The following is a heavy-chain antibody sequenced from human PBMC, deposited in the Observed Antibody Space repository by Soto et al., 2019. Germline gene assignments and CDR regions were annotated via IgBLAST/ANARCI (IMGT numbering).Heavy chain of an antibody. Sequence: EVQLVESGGGLIQPGGSLRLSCAVSGFTVSNNYMSWVRQAPGKGLEGVSVIYSGGYTAYGDSVKGRFTISRDNSKNTLYLQMRAVRPAEPAGYYGAPHPGGGGYWGQGTLVTVSS. J-gene: IGHJ4*02. CDR3: APHPGGGGY. CDR1: GFTVSNNY. V-gene: IGHV3-53*01. CDR2: IYSGGYT. D-gene: IGHD3-10*01.